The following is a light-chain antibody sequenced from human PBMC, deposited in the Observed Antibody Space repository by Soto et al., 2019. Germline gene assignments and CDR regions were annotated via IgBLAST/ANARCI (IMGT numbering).Light chain of an antibody. CDR2: DAS. J-gene: IGKJ4*01. CDR1: RNIKTS. Sequence: DIQMTQSPSSVSASVGDRVTITCRASRNIKTSLAWYQQRPGKGPELLIYDASTLQSGVPSRISGSGSGTEFTLNISRLQPEDFATFYCQQISSFPPTFGGGTKVAI. CDR3: QQISSFPPT. V-gene: IGKV1-12*01.